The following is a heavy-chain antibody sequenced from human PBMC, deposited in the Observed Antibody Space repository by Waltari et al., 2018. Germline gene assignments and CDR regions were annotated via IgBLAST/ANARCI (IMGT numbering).Heavy chain of an antibody. CDR1: GFTFSSYS. V-gene: IGHV3-21*01. CDR3: ARAGRESVDY. D-gene: IGHD1-26*01. J-gene: IGHJ4*02. Sequence: EVQLVESGGGLVKPGGSLRLSCAASGFTFSSYSMHWVRQAPGKGLGWVSSMSSSSSYIYYAGSVKGRFTISRDNAKNSLYLQMNSLRAEDTAVYYCARAGRESVDYWGQGTRVTVSS. CDR2: MSSSSSYI.